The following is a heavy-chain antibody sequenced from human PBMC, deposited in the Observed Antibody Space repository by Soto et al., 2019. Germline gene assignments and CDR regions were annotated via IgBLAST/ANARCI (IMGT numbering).Heavy chain of an antibody. CDR2: ISAYNGNT. J-gene: IGHJ6*02. Sequence: QVQRVQSGGEVKKPGASVKVSCKTSGYSFTTYGISWVRQAPGQGLEWMGWISAYNGNTNYAQKLQDRVTMTTYSSTSTAFMELRFLLSDDTAVYYCARERPAPCYYSGMDVWGLGSTVSGTS. V-gene: IGHV1-18*01. CDR1: GYSFTTYG. CDR3: ARERPAPCYYSGMDV. D-gene: IGHD6-6*01.